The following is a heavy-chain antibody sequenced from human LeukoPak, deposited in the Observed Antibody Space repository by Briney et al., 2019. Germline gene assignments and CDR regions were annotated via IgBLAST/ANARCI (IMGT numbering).Heavy chain of an antibody. Sequence: GGSLRLSCAASGFTFSSYSMNWVRQAPGKGLEWVSSISSSSSYIYYADSVKGRFTISRDNAKNSLYLQMDSLRAEDTAVYYCAREDRSYYYYYGMDVWGQGTTVTVSS. J-gene: IGHJ6*02. CDR1: GFTFSSYS. V-gene: IGHV3-21*01. CDR2: ISSSSSYI. CDR3: AREDRSYYYYYGMDV. D-gene: IGHD3-22*01.